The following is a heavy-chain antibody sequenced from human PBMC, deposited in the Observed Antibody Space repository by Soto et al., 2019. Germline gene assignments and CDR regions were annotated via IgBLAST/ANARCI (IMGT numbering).Heavy chain of an antibody. CDR2: ISSSSSYT. CDR1: GFTFSEYY. J-gene: IGHJ4*02. V-gene: IGHV3-11*05. D-gene: IGHD6-13*01. CDR3: AREGFMAAAGKYDY. Sequence: PGGSLRLSCAASGFTFSEYYMSWIRQAPGKGLEWVSYISSSSSYTNYADSVKGRFTISRDNAKNSLYLQMNSLRAEDTAVYYCAREGFMAAAGKYDYWGQGTLVTVSS.